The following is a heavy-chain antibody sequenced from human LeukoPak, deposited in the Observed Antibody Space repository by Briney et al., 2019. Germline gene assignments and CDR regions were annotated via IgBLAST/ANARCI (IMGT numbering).Heavy chain of an antibody. CDR1: GDSISASKSY. V-gene: IGHV4-61*05. Sequence: PSDTLSLTCTVSGDSISASKSYWGWIRQPPLKGLEWIGHIYYSGSTNYNPSLKSRVATSVDTSKNQFSLKLSSVTAADTAVYYCAGGGQWLVYDFWGQGTLVTVSS. CDR2: IYYSGST. J-gene: IGHJ4*02. D-gene: IGHD6-19*01. CDR3: AGGGQWLVYDF.